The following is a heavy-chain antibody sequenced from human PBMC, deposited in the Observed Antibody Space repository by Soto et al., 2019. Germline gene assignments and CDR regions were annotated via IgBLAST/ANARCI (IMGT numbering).Heavy chain of an antibody. D-gene: IGHD4-17*01. CDR2: ISGSGGST. J-gene: IGHJ4*02. CDR1: GFTFSSYA. V-gene: IGHV3-23*01. Sequence: GGSLRLSCAASGFTFSSYAMSWVRQAPGKGLEWVSAISGSGGSTYYADSVKGRFTISRDNSKNTLYLQMNSLRAEDTAVYYCAKDAPPAPTVTTVIDYWGQGTLVTVSS. CDR3: AKDAPPAPTVTTVIDY.